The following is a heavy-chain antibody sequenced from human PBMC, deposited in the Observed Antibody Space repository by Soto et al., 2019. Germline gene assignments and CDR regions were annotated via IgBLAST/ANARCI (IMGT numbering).Heavy chain of an antibody. CDR2: IHYSGTT. Sequence: PSETLSLTCTVSGGSVNSGSYYWTWIRQPPGKGLEWIGYIHYSGTTSFFPSYNPSLRSRVTISEDTSKNQFSLKLLSVTTADTAVYFCAAGEASSRNLAPYYLDFWGQGTLVTVSS. CDR3: AAGEASSRNLAPYYLDF. V-gene: IGHV4-61*01. D-gene: IGHD6-13*01. CDR1: GGSVNSGSYY. J-gene: IGHJ4*02.